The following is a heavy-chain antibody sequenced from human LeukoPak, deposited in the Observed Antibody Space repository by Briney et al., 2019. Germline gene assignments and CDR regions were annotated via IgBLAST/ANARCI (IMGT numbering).Heavy chain of an antibody. D-gene: IGHD5-12*01. J-gene: IGHJ4*02. CDR2: IHDDGST. CDR1: GFTVRTNY. V-gene: IGHV3-53*01. Sequence: GGSLRLSCAASGFTVRTNYMSWVRQAPGKGLEWVSLIHDDGSTYYTDSVKGRFTISRDNSKNTLYLQMYSLRAEDTAVYYCAREENHIVTTSYYFDHWGQGTLVTVPS. CDR3: AREENHIVTTSYYFDH.